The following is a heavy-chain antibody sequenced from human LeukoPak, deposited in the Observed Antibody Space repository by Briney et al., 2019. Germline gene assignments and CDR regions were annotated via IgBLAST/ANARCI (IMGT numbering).Heavy chain of an antibody. Sequence: SVKVSCKASGGTFSSYAISWARQAPGQGLEWMGGIIPIFGTANYAQKFQGRVTITADESTSTAYMELSSLRSEDTAVYYCARESSFFNSSGWYEAPDYWGQGTLVTVSS. V-gene: IGHV1-69*13. J-gene: IGHJ4*02. D-gene: IGHD6-19*01. CDR3: ARESSFFNSSGWYEAPDY. CDR1: GGTFSSYA. CDR2: IIPIFGTA.